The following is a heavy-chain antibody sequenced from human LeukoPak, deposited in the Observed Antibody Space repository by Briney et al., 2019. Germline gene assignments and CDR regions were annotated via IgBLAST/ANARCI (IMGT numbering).Heavy chain of an antibody. CDR2: IYYSGST. Sequence: SETLSLTCTVSGGSISSYYWSWIRQPPGKGLEWIGYIYYSGSTNYNPSLKSRVTISVDTSKNQFSLKLSSVTAADTAVYYCARAAPWFGEFDAFDIWGQGAMVTVSS. J-gene: IGHJ3*02. D-gene: IGHD3-10*01. CDR3: ARAAPWFGEFDAFDI. CDR1: GGSISSYY. V-gene: IGHV4-59*01.